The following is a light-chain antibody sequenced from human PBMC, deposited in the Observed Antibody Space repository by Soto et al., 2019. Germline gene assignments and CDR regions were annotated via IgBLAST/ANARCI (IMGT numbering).Light chain of an antibody. CDR3: QQYNRWPPTT. J-gene: IGKJ2*01. Sequence: EIVMTQSPVTLSVSPGEGATLSCRASQSVGSTLAWFQQKPGQAPRLLIYGASVRAAGIPSRFSGSGSGTEFTLSISSLQSEDFAVYCCQQYNRWPPTTFGQGTKLEIK. CDR1: QSVGST. V-gene: IGKV3-15*01. CDR2: GAS.